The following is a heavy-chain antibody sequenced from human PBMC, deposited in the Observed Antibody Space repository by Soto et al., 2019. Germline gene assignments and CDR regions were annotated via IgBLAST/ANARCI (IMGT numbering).Heavy chain of an antibody. CDR1: GFDFNKYA. J-gene: IGHJ4*02. Sequence: PGGSLRLSCAAFGFDFNKYAMTWVRQAPGKGLQWVSSITSNGDSTYYAASVKGRFTTSRDNSKNTHFLQMSSLRADDTAFFYCAKDSPSYASSHFYFDSWGQGTLVTVSS. CDR2: ITSNGDST. V-gene: IGHV3-23*01. CDR3: AKDSPSYASSHFYFDS. D-gene: IGHD2-2*01.